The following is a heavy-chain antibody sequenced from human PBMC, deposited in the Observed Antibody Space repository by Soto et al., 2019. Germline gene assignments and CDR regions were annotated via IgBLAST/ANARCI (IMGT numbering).Heavy chain of an antibody. V-gene: IGHV4-34*01. Sequence: QVQLQQWGARLLKPSETLSLTCAVYAGSFSGYYWSWIRQHPGKGLEWIGEINHSGSTNYNPSLKSRVTISVDTSKNQFSLKLSSVTAADTAVYYCARGRVAFDYWGQGTLVTVSS. J-gene: IGHJ4*02. CDR3: ARGRVAFDY. CDR2: INHSGST. CDR1: AGSFSGYY.